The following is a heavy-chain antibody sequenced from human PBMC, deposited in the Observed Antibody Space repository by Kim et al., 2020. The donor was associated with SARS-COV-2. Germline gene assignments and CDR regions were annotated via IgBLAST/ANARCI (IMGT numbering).Heavy chain of an antibody. J-gene: IGHJ4*02. CDR3: ASLVNDGDYYFDY. CDR2: IKQDGSEK. V-gene: IGHV3-7*01. CDR1: GFTFSSYW. Sequence: GGYLRLSCAASGFTFSSYWMSWVRQAPGKGLEWVANIKQDGSEKYYVDSVKGRFTISRDNAKNSLYLQMNSLRAEDTAVYYCASLVNDGDYYFDYWGQGTLVTVSS. D-gene: IGHD4-17*01.